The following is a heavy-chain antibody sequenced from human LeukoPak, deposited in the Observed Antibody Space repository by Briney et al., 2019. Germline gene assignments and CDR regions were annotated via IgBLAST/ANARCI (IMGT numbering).Heavy chain of an antibody. J-gene: IGHJ3*02. Sequence: GGSLRLSCAASGFTFSSYVMHWVRQAPGKGLEWVAVISYDGSNKYYADSVKGRFTISRDNSKNTLYLQMNSLRAEDTAVYYCARDVQWLVLGDAFDIWGQGTMVTVSS. CDR1: GFTFSSYV. CDR3: ARDVQWLVLGDAFDI. D-gene: IGHD6-19*01. V-gene: IGHV3-30-3*01. CDR2: ISYDGSNK.